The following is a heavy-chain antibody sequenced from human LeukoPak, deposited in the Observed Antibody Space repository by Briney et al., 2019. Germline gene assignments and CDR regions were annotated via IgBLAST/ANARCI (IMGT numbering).Heavy chain of an antibody. CDR1: RFTFSNYG. V-gene: IGHV3-30*18. CDR3: AKDMYYDSSGPVFDY. CDR2: ISYDGNNK. D-gene: IGHD3-22*01. J-gene: IGHJ4*02. Sequence: GSLRLSCAASRFTFSNYGLHWVRQAPGKGLEWVAVISYDGNNKYYEDSVKGRFTISRDTSKNTLYLQMNSPRAEDTAVYYCAKDMYYDSSGPVFDYWGQGTLVTVSS.